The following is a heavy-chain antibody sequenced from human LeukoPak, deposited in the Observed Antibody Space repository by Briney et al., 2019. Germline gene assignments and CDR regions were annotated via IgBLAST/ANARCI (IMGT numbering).Heavy chain of an antibody. CDR3: ARHGVGSWYFDL. CDR2: IYPGDSDT. Sequence: GESLKISCKGCGYSFTSYWVDWVRQMPGKGLEWMGTIYPGDSDTTYSPSFQGQVTISADKSISTAYLQWSSLKASDTAMFYCARHGVGSWYFDLWGRGTLVTVSS. V-gene: IGHV5-51*01. D-gene: IGHD3-10*01. CDR1: GYSFTSYW. J-gene: IGHJ2*01.